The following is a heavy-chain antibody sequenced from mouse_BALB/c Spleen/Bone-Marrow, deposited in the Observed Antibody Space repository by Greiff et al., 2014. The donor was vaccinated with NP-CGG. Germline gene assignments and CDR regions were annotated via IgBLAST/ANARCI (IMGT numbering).Heavy chain of an antibody. CDR3: ARYDGPAWFAY. Sequence: VQLQQSGAELVKPGASVRLSCKASGYSFTTYWIHWVKQRPGQGLEWIGEINPSNGRTNYNENFKSKATLTVDKSSSTAYMQLSSLTSGDSAVYYCARYDGPAWFAYWGQGTLVTVSA. J-gene: IGHJ3*01. D-gene: IGHD2-3*01. CDR2: INPSNGRT. V-gene: IGHV1S81*02. CDR1: GYSFTTYW.